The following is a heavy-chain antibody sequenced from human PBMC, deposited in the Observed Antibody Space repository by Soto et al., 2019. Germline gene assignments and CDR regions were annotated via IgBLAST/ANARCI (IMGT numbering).Heavy chain of an antibody. J-gene: IGHJ4*02. V-gene: IGHV5-51*01. D-gene: IGHD2-15*01. Sequence: GESLKISCKGSGYSFTSYWIGWVRQMPGKGLEWMGIIYPGDSDTRYSPSFQGQVTISADKSISTAYLQWSSLKASDTAMYYCARQDCSGGSCYDFYFDYWGQGPLVTVYS. CDR2: IYPGDSDT. CDR1: GYSFTSYW. CDR3: ARQDCSGGSCYDFYFDY.